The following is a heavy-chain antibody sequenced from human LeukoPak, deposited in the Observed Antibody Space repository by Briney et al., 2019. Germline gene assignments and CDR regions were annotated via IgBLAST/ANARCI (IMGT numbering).Heavy chain of an antibody. J-gene: IGHJ4*02. D-gene: IGHD1-26*01. V-gene: IGHV3-53*01. CDR1: GFAVSSNY. CDR3: AKEEWVGGRNFFDY. Sequence: GGSLRLSCAASGFAVSSNYMSWVRQAPGKGLEWVSVVYGSDVTYYAASVRGRFTISRDNSKNTLYLRMNSLRAGDTAVYYCAKEEWVGGRNFFDYWGQGALVTVSS. CDR2: VYGSDVT.